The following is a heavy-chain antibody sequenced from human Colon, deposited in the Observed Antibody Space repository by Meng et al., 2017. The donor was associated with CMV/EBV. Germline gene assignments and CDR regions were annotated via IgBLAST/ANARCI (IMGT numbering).Heavy chain of an antibody. V-gene: IGHV4-34*01. J-gene: IGHJ5*02. CDR3: ATFTLRYFDWP. Sequence: SLHCAVYGGSFSDYYWSWIRQPPGKGLEWIGEINHSGSTNYSPSLKSRVTISVDTSKNQFSLQLNSVTAADTAVYYCATFTLRYFDWPWGQGTLVTVSS. CDR1: GGSFSDYY. CDR2: INHSGST. D-gene: IGHD3-9*01.